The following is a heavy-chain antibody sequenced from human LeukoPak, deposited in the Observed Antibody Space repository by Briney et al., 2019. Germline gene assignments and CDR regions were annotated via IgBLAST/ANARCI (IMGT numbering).Heavy chain of an antibody. D-gene: IGHD4-11*01. Sequence: GGSLRLSCTASGFIFGDYAMNWVRQAPGKGLKWVGFIRGKAYGGTTEYAASVKGRFSISRDDSKGIAYLQMNSLKAEDTAVYYCVRDLDTVTTAFLVYWGQGPLVTVSS. J-gene: IGHJ4*02. V-gene: IGHV3-49*04. CDR1: GFIFGDYA. CDR2: IRGKAYGGTT. CDR3: VRDLDTVTTAFLVY.